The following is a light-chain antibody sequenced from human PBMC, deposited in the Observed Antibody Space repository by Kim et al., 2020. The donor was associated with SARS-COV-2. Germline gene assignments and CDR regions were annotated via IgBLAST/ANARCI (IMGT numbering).Light chain of an antibody. CDR3: QQYGSSPPWT. V-gene: IGKV3-20*01. Sequence: SPGERATLSCRASQSVSSSYLAWYQQKPGQAPRLLIYGASSMATGIPDRFSGSGSGTDFTLTISRLEPEDFAVYYCQQYGSSPPWTFGQGTKLEI. J-gene: IGKJ2*02. CDR1: QSVSSSY. CDR2: GAS.